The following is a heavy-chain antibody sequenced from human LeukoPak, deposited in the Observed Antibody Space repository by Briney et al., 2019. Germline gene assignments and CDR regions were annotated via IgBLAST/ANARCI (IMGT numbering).Heavy chain of an antibody. CDR1: GGSFSGYY. Sequence: PSETLSLTCAVYGGSFSGYYWSWIRQPPGKGLEWIGEINHSGSTNYNPSLKSRVTISVDTSKNQFSLKLSSVTAADTAVYYCARGPVLQHWGQGTLVTVSS. V-gene: IGHV4-34*01. CDR3: ARGPVLQH. J-gene: IGHJ1*01. CDR2: INHSGST.